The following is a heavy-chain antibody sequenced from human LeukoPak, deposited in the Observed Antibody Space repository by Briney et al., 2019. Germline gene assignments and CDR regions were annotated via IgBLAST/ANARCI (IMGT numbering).Heavy chain of an antibody. CDR2: IYYSGST. D-gene: IGHD6-19*01. CDR1: GGSISSYY. J-gene: IGHJ3*02. CDR3: ARRRGPLSGSSGWYYDAFDI. V-gene: IGHV4-59*08. Sequence: SETLSLTCTVSGGSISSYYWSWIRQPPGKGLEWIGYIYYSGSTNYNPSLKSRVTISVDTSKNQFSLKLSSVTAADTAVYYCARRRGPLSGSSGWYYDAFDIWGQGTMVTVSS.